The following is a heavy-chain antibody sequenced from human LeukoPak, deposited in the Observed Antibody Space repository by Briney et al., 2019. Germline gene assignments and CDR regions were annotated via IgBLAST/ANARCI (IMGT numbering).Heavy chain of an antibody. Sequence: PGGSLRLSCVASGLTFSSYWMSWVRQAPGKGLEWVANMKQDGSEKYYVDSVKGRFTISRDNAKNSLYLQMNSLRAEDTAVYYCARNRSLAYWGQGTLVTVSS. CDR3: ARNRSLAY. V-gene: IGHV3-7*01. D-gene: IGHD3-3*02. J-gene: IGHJ4*02. CDR1: GLTFSSYW. CDR2: MKQDGSEK.